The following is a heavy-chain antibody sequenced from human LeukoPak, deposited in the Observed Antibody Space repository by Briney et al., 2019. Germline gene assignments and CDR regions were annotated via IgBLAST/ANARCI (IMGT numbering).Heavy chain of an antibody. CDR1: GFTFSSYE. Sequence: GSLRLSCAASGFTFSSYEMNWVRQAPGKGLEWVSYISSSGSTIYYADSVEGRFTISRDNAKNSLYLQMNSLRAEDTAVYYCASGRGSYWYFDLWGRGTLVTVSS. D-gene: IGHD3-10*01. V-gene: IGHV3-48*03. J-gene: IGHJ2*01. CDR3: ASGRGSYWYFDL. CDR2: ISSSGSTI.